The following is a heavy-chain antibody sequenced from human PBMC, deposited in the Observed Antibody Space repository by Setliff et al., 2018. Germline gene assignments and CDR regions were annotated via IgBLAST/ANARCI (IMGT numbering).Heavy chain of an antibody. V-gene: IGHV4-34*01. CDR3: ASIPSSGWYYYYGMDV. D-gene: IGHD6-19*01. CDR2: INHSGST. Sequence: SETLSLTCAVYGGSFSGYYWGWIRQPPGKGLEWIGEINHSGSTNYNPSLKSRVTISVDTSKNQFSLKLSSVTAADTAVYYCASIPSSGWYYYYGMDVWGQGTTVTVSS. J-gene: IGHJ6*02. CDR1: GGSFSGYY.